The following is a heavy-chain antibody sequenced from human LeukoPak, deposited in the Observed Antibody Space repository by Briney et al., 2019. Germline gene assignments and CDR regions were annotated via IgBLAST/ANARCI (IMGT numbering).Heavy chain of an antibody. V-gene: IGHV3-23*01. D-gene: IGHD6-6*01. J-gene: IGHJ3*02. CDR2: ISGDI. Sequence: PGGSLRLSCAVSGSNFISADRHWVRQAPGKGLEWISGISGDIYYADSVKGQFTIARDNSKNTVYLQMNSLRGEDTAVYYCATVRVGLVGAFDIWGQGTMVTVSS. CDR3: ATVRVGLVGAFDI. CDR1: GSNFISAD.